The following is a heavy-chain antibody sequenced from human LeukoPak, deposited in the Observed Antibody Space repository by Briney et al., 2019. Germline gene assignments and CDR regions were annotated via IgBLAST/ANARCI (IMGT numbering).Heavy chain of an antibody. CDR2: ISSTSSYI. D-gene: IGHD2-2*01. Sequence: PGGSLRLSCAASGFSFSTYAMSWVRQAPGKGLEWVSHISSTSSYIYYADSVKGRFTISRDNAKNSLYLQMNSLRAEDTAVYYCATSWGFDSWGQGTQVTVSS. CDR3: ATSWGFDS. V-gene: IGHV3-21*01. J-gene: IGHJ4*02. CDR1: GFSFSTYA.